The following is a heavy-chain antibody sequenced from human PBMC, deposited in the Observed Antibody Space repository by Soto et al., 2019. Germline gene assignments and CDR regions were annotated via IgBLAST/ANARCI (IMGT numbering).Heavy chain of an antibody. CDR1: GFTFSSYG. Sequence: GGSLRLSCAASGFTFSSYGMHWVRQAPGKGLEWVAVISYDGSNKYYADSVKGRFTISRDNSKNTLYLQMNSLRAEDTAVYYCAKDLTRVGATTVYYYGMDVWGQGTTVTVSS. CDR3: AKDLTRVGATTVYYYGMDV. CDR2: ISYDGSNK. V-gene: IGHV3-30*18. J-gene: IGHJ6*02. D-gene: IGHD1-26*01.